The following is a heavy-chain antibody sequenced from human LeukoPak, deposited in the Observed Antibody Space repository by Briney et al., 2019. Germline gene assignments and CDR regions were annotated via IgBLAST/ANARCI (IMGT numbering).Heavy chain of an antibody. D-gene: IGHD4-11*01. V-gene: IGHV4-61*02. CDR3: ATMTTVTYLFDY. Sequence: SSETLSLTCTVSGGSISSGSYYWSWIRQPARKGLEWIGRIYTSGSTNYNPSPKSRVTISVDTSKNQFSLKLSSVTAADTAVYYCATMTTVTYLFDYWGQGTLVTVSS. CDR2: IYTSGST. CDR1: GGSISSGSYY. J-gene: IGHJ4*02.